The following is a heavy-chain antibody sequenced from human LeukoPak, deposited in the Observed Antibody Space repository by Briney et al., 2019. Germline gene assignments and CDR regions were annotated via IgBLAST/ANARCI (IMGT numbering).Heavy chain of an antibody. CDR2: INGSGGST. CDR3: AKGGYCSSTSCYTSWFDP. Sequence: PGGSLRLSCAASGFTFSSYAMSWVRQAPGKGLEWVSAINGSGGSTYYADSVKGRFTISRDNSKNTLYLQMNSLRAEDTAVYYCAKGGYCSSTSCYTSWFDPWGQGTLVTVSS. D-gene: IGHD2-2*02. V-gene: IGHV3-23*01. J-gene: IGHJ5*02. CDR1: GFTFSSYA.